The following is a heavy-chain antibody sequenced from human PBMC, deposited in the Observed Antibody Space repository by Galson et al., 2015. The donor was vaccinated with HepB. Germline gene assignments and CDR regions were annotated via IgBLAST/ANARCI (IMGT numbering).Heavy chain of an antibody. Sequence: SVKVSCKASGYTFTSYAMHWVRQAPEQRLEWMGWINAGNGNTKYSQKFQGRVTITRDTSASTAYMELSSLRSEDTAVYYCARDDRTGTTLLDYWGQGTLVTVSS. CDR2: INAGNGNT. CDR1: GYTFTSYA. CDR3: ARDDRTGTTLLDY. D-gene: IGHD1-7*01. V-gene: IGHV1-3*01. J-gene: IGHJ4*02.